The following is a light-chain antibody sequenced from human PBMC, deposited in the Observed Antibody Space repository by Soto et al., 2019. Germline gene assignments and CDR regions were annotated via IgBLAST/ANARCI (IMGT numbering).Light chain of an antibody. CDR1: SSNIGHNY. CDR3: GTWDSSLSVGL. CDR2: DND. V-gene: IGLV1-51*01. Sequence: QSVLTQPPSVSAAPGQKVTISCSGSSSNIGHNYVCWYQHLPGTAPKLLIFDNDKRPSGIPDRFSGSKSGKSATLGITGLQAGDEADYYCGTWDSSLSVGLFGGGTKLTVL. J-gene: IGLJ2*01.